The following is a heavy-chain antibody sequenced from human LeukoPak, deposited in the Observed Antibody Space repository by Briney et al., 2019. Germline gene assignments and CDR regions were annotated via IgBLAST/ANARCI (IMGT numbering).Heavy chain of an antibody. D-gene: IGHD3-10*01. CDR2: ISYDGSNK. V-gene: IGHV3-30*04. Sequence: GGSLRLSCAASGFTFSSYAMHWVRQAPGKGLEGVAVISYDGSNKYYADSVKGRFTISRDNSKNTLYLQMNSLRAEDTAVYYCASAVTYYYGSGSYPNYYYYMDVWGKGTRVTVSS. J-gene: IGHJ6*03. CDR1: GFTFSSYA. CDR3: ASAVTYYYGSGSYPNYYYYMDV.